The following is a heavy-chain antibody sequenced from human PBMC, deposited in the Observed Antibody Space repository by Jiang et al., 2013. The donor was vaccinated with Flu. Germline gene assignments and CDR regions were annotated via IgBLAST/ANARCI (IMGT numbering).Heavy chain of an antibody. CDR2: IIPILGIA. Sequence: IIPILGIADYAQKFQGRVTITADKSTSTAYMELSSLRSEDTAVYYCARVSGDDSSGYRDLGYWGQGTLVTVSS. CDR3: ARVSGDDSSGYRDLGY. D-gene: IGHD3-22*01. V-gene: IGHV1-69*04. J-gene: IGHJ4*02.